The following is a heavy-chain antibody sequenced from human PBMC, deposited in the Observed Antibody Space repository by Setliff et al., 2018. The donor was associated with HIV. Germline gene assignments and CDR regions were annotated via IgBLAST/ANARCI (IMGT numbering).Heavy chain of an antibody. CDR2: IYTTERI. CDR3: ARPGSSSYYYAMDV. V-gene: IGHV4-59*11. J-gene: IGHJ6*02. D-gene: IGHD3-10*01. Sequence: SETLSLTCSFSGGSISGHYWSWIRQTPGKGLEWIATIYTTERISYNPSLRSRVTISVKTSKNLFSLRLRSVTAADTGVYYCARPGSSSYYYAMDVGGLGTTVTV. CDR1: GGSISGHY.